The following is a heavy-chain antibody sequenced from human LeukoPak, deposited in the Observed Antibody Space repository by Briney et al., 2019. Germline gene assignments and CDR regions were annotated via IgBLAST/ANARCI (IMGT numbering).Heavy chain of an antibody. J-gene: IGHJ4*02. CDR2: IIPIFGTA. CDR3: SRDHCSSTSPCGTLGY. V-gene: IGHV1-69*13. D-gene: IGHD2-2*01. CDR1: GGTFSSYA. Sequence: SVKVSCKASGGTFSSYAISWVRQAPGQGLEWMGGIIPIFGTANYAQKFQGRVTITADESTSTAYMELSSLRSEDTAVYYCSRDHCSSTSPCGTLGYWGQGTLVTVSS.